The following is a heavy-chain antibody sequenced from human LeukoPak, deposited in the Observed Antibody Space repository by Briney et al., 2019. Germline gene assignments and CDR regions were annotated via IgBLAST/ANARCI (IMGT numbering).Heavy chain of an antibody. CDR3: ARRKVWFGELYFDY. J-gene: IGHJ4*02. CDR1: GFTFSSYE. CDR2: ISSSGSTI. V-gene: IGHV3-48*03. Sequence: GGSLRLSCAASGFTFSSYEMNWVRQAPGKGLEWVSYISSSGSTIYYADSVKGRFTISRDNAKNSLYLQMNSLRAEDTAVYYCARRKVWFGELYFDYWGQGTLVTVSS. D-gene: IGHD3-10*01.